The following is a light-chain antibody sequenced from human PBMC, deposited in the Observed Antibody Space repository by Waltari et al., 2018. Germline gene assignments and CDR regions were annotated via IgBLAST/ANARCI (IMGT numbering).Light chain of an antibody. CDR1: QSLLHSNGNTY. CDR3: MQALQTPRT. Sequence: DIVMTQTPLSLPVTPGEPASISCRSSQSLLHSNGNTYLYWYLQKPGQPPRLLIYRVSNRFSGGPDRFSGSGSGTDFTLKISRVEAEDVGVYYCMQALQTPRTFGQGTKVEIK. CDR2: RVS. J-gene: IGKJ1*01. V-gene: IGKV2-29*02.